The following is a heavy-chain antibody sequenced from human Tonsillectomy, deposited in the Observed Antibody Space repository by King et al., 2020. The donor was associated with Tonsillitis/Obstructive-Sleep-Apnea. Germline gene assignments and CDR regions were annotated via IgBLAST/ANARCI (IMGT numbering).Heavy chain of an antibody. Sequence: VQLVESGGGLVKPGGSLRLSCAASGFTFSNAWMSWVRQAPGKGLESVGRIKSKTDGGTTDYAAPVKGRFTISRDDSRNTLFLQMNSLKTEDTAVYYFTTVHSTTVWPWYFDLWGRGALVTVSS. CDR3: TTVHSTTVWPWYFDL. V-gene: IGHV3-15*01. D-gene: IGHD4-11*01. J-gene: IGHJ2*01. CDR1: GFTFSNAW. CDR2: IKSKTDGGTT.